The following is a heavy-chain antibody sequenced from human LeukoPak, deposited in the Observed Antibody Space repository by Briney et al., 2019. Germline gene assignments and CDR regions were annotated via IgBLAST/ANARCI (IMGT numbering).Heavy chain of an antibody. V-gene: IGHV3-23*01. Sequence: GGSLRLSCAASGFTFSNYAMSWVRQAPGKGLEWVSAISGSGGSTYYADSVKGRFTISRDNSKNTLYLQMNSLRAEDTAVYYCAKDVDIVATINGGFDYWGQGTLVTVSS. J-gene: IGHJ4*02. D-gene: IGHD5-12*01. CDR1: GFTFSNYA. CDR2: ISGSGGST. CDR3: AKDVDIVATINGGFDY.